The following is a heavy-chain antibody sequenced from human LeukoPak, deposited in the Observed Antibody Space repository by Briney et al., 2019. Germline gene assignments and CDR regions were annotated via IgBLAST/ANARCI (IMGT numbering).Heavy chain of an antibody. Sequence: GGSLRLSCAASGFTFSSYAMSWVRQAPGKGLEWVSAISGSGGSTYYADSVKGRFTISRDNAKNSLYLQVNSLRAEDTAVYYCARGPIAVLRYFDWMFDYWGQGTLVTVSS. J-gene: IGHJ4*02. V-gene: IGHV3-23*01. CDR1: GFTFSSYA. CDR3: ARGPIAVLRYFDWMFDY. CDR2: ISGSGGST. D-gene: IGHD3-9*01.